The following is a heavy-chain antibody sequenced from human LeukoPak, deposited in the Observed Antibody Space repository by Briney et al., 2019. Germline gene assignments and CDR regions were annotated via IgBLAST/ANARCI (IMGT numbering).Heavy chain of an antibody. CDR1: GGSFSGYY. V-gene: IGHV4-34*01. J-gene: IGHJ1*01. CDR3: ASRVLRHFDWLPSAEYFQH. CDR2: INHSGST. D-gene: IGHD3-9*01. Sequence: KPSETLSLTCAVYGGSFSGYYWSWIRQPPGKGLEWIGEINHSGSTNYNPSLKSRVTISVDTSKNQFSLKLSSVTAADTAVYYCASRVLRHFDWLPSAEYFQHWGQGTLVTVSS.